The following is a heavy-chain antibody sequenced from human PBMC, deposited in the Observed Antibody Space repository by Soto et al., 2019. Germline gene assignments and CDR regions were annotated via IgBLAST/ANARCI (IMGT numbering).Heavy chain of an antibody. V-gene: IGHV4-30-4*01. CDR3: ARVRCSGGSCYPEAFDY. CDR2: FFYTGTN. D-gene: IGHD2-15*01. J-gene: IGHJ4*02. Sequence: QVLLQESGPGLVKPSQTLSLTCTVSGASISSGDSCWSWIRQPPGKGLESIGFFFYTGTNYYNPSLKSRITMTADTFKNQFSLNLTSVNVADTAVYFGARVRCSGGSCYPEAFDYWGQGSLFVVSS. CDR1: GASISSGDSC.